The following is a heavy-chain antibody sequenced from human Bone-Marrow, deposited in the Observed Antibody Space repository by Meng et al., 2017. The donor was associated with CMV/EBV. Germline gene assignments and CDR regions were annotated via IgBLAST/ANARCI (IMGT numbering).Heavy chain of an antibody. CDR3: ARSYPNFYYGMDV. CDR2: INSDGSDT. Sequence: GGSLRLSCVASGFSFTTYWMHWVRQVPGKGLVWVSRINSDGSDTGYADSVNGRFTISRDNAKNTLFLQMNSLRAEDTALYYCARSYPNFYYGMDVWGKRSTVTVSS. V-gene: IGHV3-74*01. J-gene: IGHJ6*01. CDR1: GFSFTTYW. D-gene: IGHD2-2*01.